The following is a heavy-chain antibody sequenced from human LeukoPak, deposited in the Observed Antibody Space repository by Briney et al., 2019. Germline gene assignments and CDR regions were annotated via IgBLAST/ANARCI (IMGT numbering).Heavy chain of an antibody. CDR2: INHSGST. CDR1: GGSSSGYY. CDR3: ARQGAAAGTLYYYYYMDV. V-gene: IGHV4-34*01. D-gene: IGHD6-13*01. Sequence: SETLSLTCAVYGGSSSGYYWSWIRQPPGKGLEWIGEINHSGSTNYNPSLKSRVTISVDTSKNQFSLKLSSVTAADTAVYYCARQGAAAGTLYYYYYMDVWGKGTTVTVSS. J-gene: IGHJ6*03.